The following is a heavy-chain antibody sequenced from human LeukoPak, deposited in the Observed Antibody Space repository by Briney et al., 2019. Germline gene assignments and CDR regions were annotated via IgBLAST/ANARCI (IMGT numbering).Heavy chain of an antibody. V-gene: IGHV1-2*02. CDR2: INPNSGGT. CDR1: GYTFTSYG. Sequence: ASVKVSCKASGYTFTSYGISWVRQAPGQGLEWMGWINPNSGGTNYAQKFQGRVTMTRDTSISTAYMELSRLRSDDTAVYYCARGGGLLTGDWGQGTLVTVSS. D-gene: IGHD5-18*01. J-gene: IGHJ4*02. CDR3: ARGGGLLTGD.